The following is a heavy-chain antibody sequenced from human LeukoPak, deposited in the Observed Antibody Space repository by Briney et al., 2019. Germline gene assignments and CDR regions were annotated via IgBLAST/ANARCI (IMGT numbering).Heavy chain of an antibody. D-gene: IGHD3-9*01. Sequence: SETLSLTCAVYGGSFSGYYWSWIRQPPGKGLEWIGEINHSGSTNYNPSLKSRVTISVDRSKNQFSLKLSSVTAADTAVYCCARGDILTTFGYWGQGTLVTVSS. CDR3: ARGDILTTFGY. CDR2: INHSGST. J-gene: IGHJ4*02. V-gene: IGHV4-34*01. CDR1: GGSFSGYY.